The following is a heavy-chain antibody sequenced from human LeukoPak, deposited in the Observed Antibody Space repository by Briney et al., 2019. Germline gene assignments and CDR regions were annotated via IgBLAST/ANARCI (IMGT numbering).Heavy chain of an antibody. CDR1: GFTFSTYA. V-gene: IGHV3-23*01. CDR2: IGSSGDNA. D-gene: IGHD5-12*01. CDR3: AKQWLRLDC. J-gene: IGHJ4*02. Sequence: GGSLRLSCAASGFTFSTYAMTWVGQAPGKGLEWVSGIGSSGDNAYYADSVKGRFTISRDNSKSTLYLQMNSLRAEDTAVYYCAKQWLRLDCWGQGALVTVSS.